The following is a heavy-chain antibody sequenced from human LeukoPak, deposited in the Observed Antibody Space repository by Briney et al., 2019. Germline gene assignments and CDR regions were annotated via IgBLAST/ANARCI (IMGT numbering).Heavy chain of an antibody. D-gene: IGHD1-1*01. CDR1: GYTLTELS. V-gene: IGHV1-24*01. Sequence: ASVKVSCKVSGYTLTELSMHWVRQAPGKGLEWMGGFDPEDGETIYAQMFQGRVTMTEDTSTDTAYMELSSLRSEDTAVYYCATVMVPERSTDYWGQGTLVTVSS. J-gene: IGHJ4*02. CDR2: FDPEDGET. CDR3: ATVMVPERSTDY.